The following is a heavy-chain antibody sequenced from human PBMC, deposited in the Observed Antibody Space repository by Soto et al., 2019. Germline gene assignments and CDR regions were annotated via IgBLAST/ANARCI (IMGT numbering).Heavy chain of an antibody. J-gene: IGHJ6*02. Sequence: PWETLSLTGAVYGGSFGGYYWSWIRQPPGKGLEWIGEINHSGSTNYNPSLKSRVTISVDTSKNQFSLKLSSVTAADTAVYYCARAGYSYGYYYYYGMDVWGQGTTVTVSS. CDR3: ARAGYSYGYYYYYGMDV. D-gene: IGHD5-18*01. V-gene: IGHV4-34*01. CDR1: GGSFGGYY. CDR2: INHSGST.